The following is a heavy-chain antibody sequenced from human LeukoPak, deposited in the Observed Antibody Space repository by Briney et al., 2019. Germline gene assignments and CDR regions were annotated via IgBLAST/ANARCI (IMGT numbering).Heavy chain of an antibody. Sequence: GGSLRLSCEASGFTFSSFDIPWVRQAPGKGLEWVAVISFDGSNKYYADSVKGRFTISRDNSKSSLYLQMKSLRDEDRATYYCAKDIDFSGSYRFDYWGQGTLVTVSS. CDR3: AKDIDFSGSYRFDY. J-gene: IGHJ4*02. CDR1: GFTFSSFD. V-gene: IGHV3-30*18. CDR2: ISFDGSNK. D-gene: IGHD1-26*01.